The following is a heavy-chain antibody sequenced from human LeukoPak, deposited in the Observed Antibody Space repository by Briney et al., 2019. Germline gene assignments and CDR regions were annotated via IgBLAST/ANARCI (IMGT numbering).Heavy chain of an antibody. CDR2: IYSGGST. J-gene: IGHJ4*02. Sequence: GGSLKLSCAASGFTVSSNYMSWVRQAPGKGLEWVSVIYSGGSTYYADSVKGRFTISRDNSKNTLYLQMNSLRAEDTAVYYCARAWQRYFDYWGQGTLVTVSS. V-gene: IGHV3-66*02. D-gene: IGHD5-24*01. CDR3: ARAWQRYFDY. CDR1: GFTVSSNY.